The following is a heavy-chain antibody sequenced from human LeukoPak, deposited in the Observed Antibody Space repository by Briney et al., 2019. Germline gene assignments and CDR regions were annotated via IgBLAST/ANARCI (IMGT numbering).Heavy chain of an antibody. D-gene: IGHD3-16*02. CDR2: LYYSGST. CDR3: ARHNRIMITFGGVIN. J-gene: IGHJ4*02. CDR1: GGSISSSSYY. Sequence: SETLSLTCTVPGGSISSSSYYWGWIRQPPGEGLEWIGSLYYSGSTSYNPSLKGGFTISVETSKNQFFLKLSSLHAAAPAVYLCARHNRIMITFGGVINCGQGTPVTVSS. V-gene: IGHV4-39*01.